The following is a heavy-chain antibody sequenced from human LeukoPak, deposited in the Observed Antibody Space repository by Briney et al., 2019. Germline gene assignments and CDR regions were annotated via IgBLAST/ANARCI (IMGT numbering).Heavy chain of an antibody. CDR3: ARDPYSGSYWNYYYYYMDV. V-gene: IGHV3-21*01. CDR1: GLTFNSYN. CDR2: ITSSSTYM. D-gene: IGHD1-26*01. Sequence: GGSLRLSCAASGLTFNSYNMNWVRQAPGKGLEWVSSITSSSTYMYYADSVKGRFTISRDNARNSLYLQMNSLRAEDTAVYYCARDPYSGSYWNYYYYYMDVWGKGTTVTISS. J-gene: IGHJ6*03.